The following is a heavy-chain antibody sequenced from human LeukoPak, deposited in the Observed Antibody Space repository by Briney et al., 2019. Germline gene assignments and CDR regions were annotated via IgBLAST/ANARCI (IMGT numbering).Heavy chain of an antibody. V-gene: IGHV1-46*01. J-gene: IGHJ4*02. D-gene: IGHD2-2*01. CDR3: ARDERDVVVVPGAMPY. CDR2: IYPSGGST. Sequence: AAVKVSCTASGYSFTNYYMHWVRQAPGQGLEWMGIIYPSGGSTTNAQRFQGRVTMTRDTHTTTVYMELRSLRADDTALYYCARDERDVVVVPGAMPYWGQGALVTVSS. CDR1: GYSFTNYY.